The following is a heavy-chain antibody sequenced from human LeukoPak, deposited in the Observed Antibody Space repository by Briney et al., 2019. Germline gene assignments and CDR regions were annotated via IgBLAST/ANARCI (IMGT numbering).Heavy chain of an antibody. CDR1: GFTFSNYW. D-gene: IGHD3-10*01. J-gene: IGHJ3*01. Sequence: PGGSLRLSCAASGFTFSNYWMAWIRQAPGQGLEWVANINPDGSARYYLYSGEGRFTVRRDNTWSSLSLQMNSLRVEDTARYYCVRDGSSGTVKTAWGQGTMVAVSP. CDR3: VRDGSSGTVKTA. CDR2: INPDGSAR. V-gene: IGHV3-7*01.